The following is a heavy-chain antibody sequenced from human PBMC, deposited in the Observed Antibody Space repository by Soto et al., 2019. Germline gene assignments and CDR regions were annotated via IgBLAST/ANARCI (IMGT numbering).Heavy chain of an antibody. Sequence: SETLSLTCTVSGGSIINYYWTWIRQPAGKGLEWVGRIYSSGSTSYTPSLKSRLTMSVDTSKNQFSLKLTSVTAADTALYYCARQTTYSSSWFDYWGHGTLGTVSS. CDR2: IYSSGST. J-gene: IGHJ5*01. CDR1: GGSIINYY. V-gene: IGHV4-4*07. CDR3: ARQTTYSSSWFDY. D-gene: IGHD6-13*01.